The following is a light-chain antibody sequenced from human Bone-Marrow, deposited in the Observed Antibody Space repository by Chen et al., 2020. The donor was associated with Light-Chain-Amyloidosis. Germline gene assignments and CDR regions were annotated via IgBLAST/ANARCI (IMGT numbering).Light chain of an antibody. CDR2: DDS. V-gene: IGLV3-21*02. CDR3: QVWDRSSDRPV. CDR1: NIGSTS. J-gene: IGLJ3*02. Sequence: SYVLTQPSSVSVAPGQTATIACGGNNIGSTSVHWYQQTPGQAPLLVVYDDSDRPPGIPERLSGYNSGNTATLTSSRVEAGDEAAYYCQVWDRSSDRPVFGGGTKLTVL.